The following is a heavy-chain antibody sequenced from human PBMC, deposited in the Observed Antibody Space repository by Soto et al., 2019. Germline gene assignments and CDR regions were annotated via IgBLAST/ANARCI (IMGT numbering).Heavy chain of an antibody. V-gene: IGHV4-59*01. Sequence: SETLSLPCTVSGCSISSYYWSWIPQPPGKGLEWIGYIYYSGSTNYNPSLKSRVTRSVDTSQNQFSLRLSSVTAADTAVYYCARGSDILTGYSIDYWGQGTLVTVSS. D-gene: IGHD3-9*01. CDR3: ARGSDILTGYSIDY. CDR1: GCSISSYY. CDR2: IYYSGST. J-gene: IGHJ4*02.